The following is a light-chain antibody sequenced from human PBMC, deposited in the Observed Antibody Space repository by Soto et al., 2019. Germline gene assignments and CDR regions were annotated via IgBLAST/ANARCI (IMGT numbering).Light chain of an antibody. CDR2: KAS. J-gene: IGKJ1*01. CDR1: QSISTW. V-gene: IGKV1-5*03. CDR3: QQYDNYWWT. Sequence: DIQMTQSPSTLSASVGDRVTITCRASQSISTWLAWYQQKPGKAPKILIYKASILESGVPSRFSGSGSGTEFTLTISSLQPDDFATYYCQQYDNYWWTFGQGTKVEMK.